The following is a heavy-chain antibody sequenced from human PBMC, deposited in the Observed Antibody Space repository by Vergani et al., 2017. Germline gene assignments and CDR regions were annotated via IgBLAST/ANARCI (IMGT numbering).Heavy chain of an antibody. J-gene: IGHJ4*02. CDR3: ARAPVIAIFPRATGIYY. Sequence: QVQLPESGPGLVKPSQTLSLTCTVSGGSISSGGYYWSWIRQHPGKGLEWIGYIYYSGSTYYNPSLKSRVTISVDTTKNQFSLKLSSVTAADTAVYYCARAPVIAIFPRATGIYYWGQGTLVTISS. D-gene: IGHD3-9*01. V-gene: IGHV4-31*03. CDR2: IYYSGST. CDR1: GGSISSGGYY.